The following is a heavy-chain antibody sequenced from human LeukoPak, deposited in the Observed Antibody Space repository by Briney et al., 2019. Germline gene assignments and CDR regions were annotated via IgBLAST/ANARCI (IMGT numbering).Heavy chain of an antibody. CDR2: ISYDGSNK. CDR3: AKGLGYCSSTSCAEGY. V-gene: IGHV3-30*18. J-gene: IGHJ4*02. D-gene: IGHD2-2*01. Sequence: GRSLRLSCAASGFTFSSYGMHWVRQAPGKGLEWVAVISYDGSNKYYADSVKGRFTISRDNSKNTLYLQMNSLRAEDTAVYYCAKGLGYCSSTSCAEGYWGQGTLVTVSS. CDR1: GFTFSSYG.